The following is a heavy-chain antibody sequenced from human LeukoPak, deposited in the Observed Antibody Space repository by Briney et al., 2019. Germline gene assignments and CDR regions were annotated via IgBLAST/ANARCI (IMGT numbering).Heavy chain of an antibody. J-gene: IGHJ4*02. CDR1: GFTFNSYA. D-gene: IGHD2-15*01. CDR2: IFGSGGSP. V-gene: IGHV3-23*01. CDR3: GKTTVGYSSGRYPGWPVDY. Sequence: GGSLRLSCAASGFTFNSYAMYWVRHAPGKGLEWISGIFGSGGSPHYADSVKGRFTISRDNSQEIVYLQLDSLRVEDTALYYCGKTTVGYSSGRYPGWPVDYWGQGALVTVSS.